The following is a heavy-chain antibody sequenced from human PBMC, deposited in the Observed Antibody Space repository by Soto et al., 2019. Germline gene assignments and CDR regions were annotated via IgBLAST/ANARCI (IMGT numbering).Heavy chain of an antibody. CDR2: IWYDGSNK. CDR3: ARDEGLGVNYYYYGMDV. CDR1: GFTFSSYG. V-gene: IGHV3-33*01. D-gene: IGHD3-10*01. J-gene: IGHJ6*02. Sequence: QVQLVESGGGVVQPGTSLRLSCAASGFTFSSYGMHWVRQAPGKGLEWVAVIWYDGSNKYYADSVKGRFTISRDNSKNTLYLQMNSLRAEDTAVYYCARDEGLGVNYYYYGMDVWGQGTTVTVSS.